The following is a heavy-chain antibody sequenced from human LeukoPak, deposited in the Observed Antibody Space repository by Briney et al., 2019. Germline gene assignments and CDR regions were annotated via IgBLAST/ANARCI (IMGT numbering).Heavy chain of an antibody. V-gene: IGHV3-23*01. CDR2: ISGSGGST. J-gene: IGHJ4*02. CDR1: GFTFSSYA. D-gene: IGHD3-22*01. Sequence: PGGSLRLSCAASGFTFSSYAMSWVRQAPGKGLEWVSAISGSGGSTYYADSVKGRFTISRDNAKNSLYLQMNSLRAEDTAVYYCARDMSYYDSSGYYYEGYWGQGTLVTVSS. CDR3: ARDMSYYDSSGYYYEGY.